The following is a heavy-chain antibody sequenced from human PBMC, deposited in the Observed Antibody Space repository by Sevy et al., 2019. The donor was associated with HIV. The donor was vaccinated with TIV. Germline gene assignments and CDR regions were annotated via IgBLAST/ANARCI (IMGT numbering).Heavy chain of an antibody. V-gene: IGHV4-59*08. CDR1: DGSITSLY. J-gene: IGHJ5*01. CDR2: IYYNGHI. CDR3: AGENAWGRVDS. D-gene: IGHD1-26*01. Sequence: SETLSLTCTVSDGSITSLYWNWIRQPPGKGLEWIANIYYNGHINYNPSLKSRVTLSLDTSKNQFSLRLSSVTAADTAMCYGAGENAWGRVDSWGQGTLVTVSS.